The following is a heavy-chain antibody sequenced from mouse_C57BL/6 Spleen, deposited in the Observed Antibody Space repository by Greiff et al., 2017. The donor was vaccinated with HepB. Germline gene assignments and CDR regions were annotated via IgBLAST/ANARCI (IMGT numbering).Heavy chain of an antibody. V-gene: IGHV1-81*01. Sequence: QVQLQQSGAELVRPGASVKLSCKASGYTFTSSGINWVKQRTGQGLEWIGEIYPRRGNTDYNEKFKGKATLTADKSSSTAYMELSSLTSEDSAFYFWARALIATEVEGYAMDYWGQGTSVTVSS. CDR1: GYTFTSSG. CDR3: ARALIATEVEGYAMDY. J-gene: IGHJ4*01. D-gene: IGHD1-1*01. CDR2: IYPRRGNT.